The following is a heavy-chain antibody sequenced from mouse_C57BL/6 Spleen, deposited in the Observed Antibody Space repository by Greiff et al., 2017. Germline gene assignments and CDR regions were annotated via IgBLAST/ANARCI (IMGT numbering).Heavy chain of an antibody. V-gene: IGHV1-75*01. J-gene: IGHJ4*01. CDR1: GYTFTDYY. CDR3: ARSRDGYYYAMDY. Sequence: VQRVESGPELVKPGASVKISCKASGYTFTDYYINWVKQRPGQGLEWIGWIFPGSGSTYYNEKFKGKATLTVDKSSSTAYMLLSSLTSEDSAVYFCARSRDGYYYAMDYWGQGTSVTVSS. CDR2: IFPGSGST. D-gene: IGHD2-3*01.